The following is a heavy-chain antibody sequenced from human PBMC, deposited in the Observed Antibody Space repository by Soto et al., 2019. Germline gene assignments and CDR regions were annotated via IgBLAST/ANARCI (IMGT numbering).Heavy chain of an antibody. V-gene: IGHV3-15*07. J-gene: IGHJ4*02. D-gene: IGHD3-16*02. Sequence: EVQLVESGGGLVKPGGSLRLSCAASGFTFSNAWMNWVRQAPGKGLEWVGRIKSKADGGTTDYAAPVKGRFTISREDEKNTLYVQRNSLKAEIQAFHYCTTESDTDYDYVWGSYRQGYFDYWGQGTLVTVSS. CDR1: GFTFSNAW. CDR3: TTESDTDYDYVWGSYRQGYFDY. CDR2: IKSKADGGTT.